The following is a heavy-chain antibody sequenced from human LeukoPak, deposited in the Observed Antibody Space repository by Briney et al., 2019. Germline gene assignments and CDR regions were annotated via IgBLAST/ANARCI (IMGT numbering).Heavy chain of an antibody. Sequence: ASVKVSCKASGYTFTNYVISWVRQAPGQGLEWMGWISAYNGNASYAQKLQGRVIMTTDTSTSTAYMELRSLRSDDTAVYYCARGRGTDGDYIDYWGQGTLVTVSS. J-gene: IGHJ4*02. D-gene: IGHD4-17*01. CDR2: ISAYNGNA. CDR1: GYTFTNYV. CDR3: ARGRGTDGDYIDY. V-gene: IGHV1-18*01.